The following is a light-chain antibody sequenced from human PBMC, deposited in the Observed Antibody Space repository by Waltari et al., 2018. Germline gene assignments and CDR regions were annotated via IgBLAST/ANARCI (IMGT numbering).Light chain of an antibody. Sequence: DIVLTQFPGTLSWSAGERATLSCWASPSIGKYLAWYQLRPGQAPRLLIYDAYIRAAGIPDRFSGSGSGTDFSLTISRLEPDDFAMYYCQHYVRLPVTFGQGTKVEIK. V-gene: IGKV3-20*01. J-gene: IGKJ1*01. CDR3: QHYVRLPVT. CDR2: DAY. CDR1: PSIGKY.